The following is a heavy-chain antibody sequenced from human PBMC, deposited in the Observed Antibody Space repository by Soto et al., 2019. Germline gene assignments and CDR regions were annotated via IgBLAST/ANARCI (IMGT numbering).Heavy chain of an antibody. D-gene: IGHD4-17*01. Sequence: SETLSLTCTVSGGSISSYCWSWIRQPPGKGLEWIGYIYYSGSTNYNHSLKSRVTISVDTSKNQFSLNLSSVTAADTAVYYCARDPYGDYVYFQHWGQGTLVTVSS. J-gene: IGHJ1*01. CDR3: ARDPYGDYVYFQH. CDR2: IYYSGST. CDR1: GGSISSYC. V-gene: IGHV4-59*01.